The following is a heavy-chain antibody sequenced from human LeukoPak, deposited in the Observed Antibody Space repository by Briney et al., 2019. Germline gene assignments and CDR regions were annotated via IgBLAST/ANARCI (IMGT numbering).Heavy chain of an antibody. V-gene: IGHV4-59*01. J-gene: IGHJ5*02. CDR3: ARGTYGGYSGYLNWFDP. CDR1: GGSIGSYY. D-gene: IGHD5-12*01. CDR2: IYYSGST. Sequence: SETLSLTCTVSGGSIGSYYWSWIRQPPGKGLEWIGYIYYSGSTNYNPSLKSRVTISVDTSKNQFSLKLSSVTAADTAVYYCARGTYGGYSGYLNWFDPWGQGTLVTVSS.